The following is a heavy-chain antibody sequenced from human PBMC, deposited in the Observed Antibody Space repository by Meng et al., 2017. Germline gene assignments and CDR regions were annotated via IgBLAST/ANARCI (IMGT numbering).Heavy chain of an antibody. Sequence: GGSLRLSCAASGFTFDDYAMHWVRQAPGKGLEWVSGISWNSGSIGYADSVKGRFTISRDNAKNSLYLQMNSLRAEDTAVYYCARDRVVGATPDYFDYWGQGTLVTVSS. CDR3: ARDRVVGATPDYFDY. J-gene: IGHJ4*02. CDR1: GFTFDDYA. D-gene: IGHD1-26*01. CDR2: ISWNSGSI. V-gene: IGHV3-9*01.